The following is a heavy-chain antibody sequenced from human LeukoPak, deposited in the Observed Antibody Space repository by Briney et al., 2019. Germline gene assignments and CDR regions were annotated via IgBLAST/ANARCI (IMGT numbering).Heavy chain of an antibody. Sequence: GGSLRLSCTASGFMFSHYAVTWVRQAPGRGLEWVSSISGSGVTPYYADSVKGRFTISRDNSRDNSKNTLYLQMNSLRAEDAAVYYCARDKWYGGNSGSIMNAFDIWGQGTMVTVSS. D-gene: IGHD4-23*01. J-gene: IGHJ3*02. CDR2: ISGSGVTP. CDR1: GFMFSHYA. CDR3: ARDKWYGGNSGSIMNAFDI. V-gene: IGHV3-23*01.